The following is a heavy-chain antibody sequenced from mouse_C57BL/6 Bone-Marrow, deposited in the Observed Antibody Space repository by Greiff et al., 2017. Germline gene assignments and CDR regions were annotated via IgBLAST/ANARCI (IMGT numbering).Heavy chain of an antibody. Sequence: VQLQQSGAELVKPGASVKMSCKASGYTFTTYPIEWMKQNHGKSLEWIGNFHPYNDDTKYNEKFKGKATLTVEKSSSTVYLGLSRLTSDDSAVYYCARGASYGSSPYWYFDVWGTGTTVTVAS. V-gene: IGHV1-47*01. CDR1: GYTFTTYP. J-gene: IGHJ1*03. CDR2: FHPYNDDT. CDR3: ARGASYGSSPYWYFDV. D-gene: IGHD1-1*01.